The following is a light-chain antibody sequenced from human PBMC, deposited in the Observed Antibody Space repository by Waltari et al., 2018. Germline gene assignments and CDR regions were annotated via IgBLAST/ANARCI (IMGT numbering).Light chain of an antibody. CDR3: SSYTSTNTYV. V-gene: IGLV2-14*01. CDR1: SSDVGSFNY. Sequence: QSALTQPASVSGSPGQSITISCTGTSSDVGSFNYVSWYQLHPGKAPKLMIYEVSYRPSGVSIRFSGSKSGSTASLTISGLQAEDEADYFCSSYTSTNTYVFGSRSKVTVL. J-gene: IGLJ1*01. CDR2: EVS.